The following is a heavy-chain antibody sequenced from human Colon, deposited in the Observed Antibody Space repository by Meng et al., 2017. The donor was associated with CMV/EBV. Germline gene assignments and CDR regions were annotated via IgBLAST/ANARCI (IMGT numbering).Heavy chain of an antibody. J-gene: IGHJ4*02. D-gene: IGHD1-26*01. V-gene: IGHV4-39*07. CDR3: ARGINSGSYFWDYFDY. CDR1: GGSISSSSYY. Sequence: SETLSLTCTVSGGSISSSSYYWGWIRQPPGKGLEWIGSIYYSGSTYYNPSLKSRVTISVDTSKNQFSLKLSSVTAADTAVYYCARGINSGSYFWDYFDYWGQGTLVTVS. CDR2: IYYSGST.